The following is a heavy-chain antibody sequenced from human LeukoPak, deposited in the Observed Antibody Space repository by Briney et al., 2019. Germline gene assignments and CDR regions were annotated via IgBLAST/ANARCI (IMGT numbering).Heavy chain of an antibody. CDR3: VRVVPGTGSLDF. D-gene: IGHD1-1*01. CDR2: ISSSSSYM. V-gene: IGHV3-21*01. CDR1: VFTFSTYS. J-gene: IGHJ4*02. Sequence: PGGSLRLSCAASVFTFSTYSMNWVRQAPWKGLEWVSSISSSSSYMFYADSAKGRFTISRDNAKNSLYLQVNSLRAEDTAAYCCVRVVPGTGSLDFWGQGALVTVSS.